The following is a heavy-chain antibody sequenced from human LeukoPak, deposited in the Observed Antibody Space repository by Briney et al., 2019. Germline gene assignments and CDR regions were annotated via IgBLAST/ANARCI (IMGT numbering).Heavy chain of an antibody. D-gene: IGHD6-13*01. CDR1: GGSISSSSYY. CDR3: ATQQQLANWFDP. Sequence: SETLSLTCTVSGGSISSSSYYWGWIRQPPGKGLEWIGSIYHSGSTNYNPSLKSRVTISVDKSKNQFSLKLSSVTAADTAVYYCATQQQLANWFDPWGQGTLVTVSS. V-gene: IGHV4-39*07. J-gene: IGHJ5*02. CDR2: IYHSGST.